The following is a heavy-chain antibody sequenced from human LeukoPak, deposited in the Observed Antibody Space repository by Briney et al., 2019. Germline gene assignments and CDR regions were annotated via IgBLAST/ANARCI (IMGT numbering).Heavy chain of an antibody. V-gene: IGHV3-48*03. J-gene: IGHJ4*02. D-gene: IGHD3-3*01. CDR2: ISSSGSTI. CDR3: ARDRSRFAFDY. CDR1: GFSFRRYW. Sequence: GGSLRLSCAASGFSFRRYWMSWVRQAPGKGLEWVSYISSSGSTIYYADSVKGRFTISRDNAKNSLYLQMNSLRAEDTAVYYCARDRSRFAFDYWGQGTLVTVSS.